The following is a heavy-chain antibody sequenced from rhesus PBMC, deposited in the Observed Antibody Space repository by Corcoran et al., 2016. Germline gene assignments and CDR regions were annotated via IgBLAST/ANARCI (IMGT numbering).Heavy chain of an antibody. CDR3: ASKGYFDY. J-gene: IGHJ4*01. CDR2: ISYTGGST. V-gene: IGHV3S18*01. CDR1: GFSFRDIY. Sequence: EVQLVESGGGLAKPGGSRRLSCAASGFSFRDIYMYGVRQAPGKGLEWVSGISYTGGSTYYADSVKGRFTISRENAKNTLYLQMDSLRAEDTAVYYCASKGYFDYWGQGVLVTVSS.